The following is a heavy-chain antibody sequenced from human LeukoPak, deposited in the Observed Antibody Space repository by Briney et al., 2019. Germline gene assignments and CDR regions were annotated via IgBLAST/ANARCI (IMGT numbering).Heavy chain of an antibody. D-gene: IGHD6-13*01. J-gene: IGHJ4*02. CDR1: GFTFDDYA. CDR3: AKDMSGGSWSPFIDY. V-gene: IGHV3-9*01. Sequence: PGGSLRLSCAASGFTFDDYAMHWVRQAPGKGLEWVSGISWNSGSIGYADSVKGRFTISRDNAKNSLYLQMNSLRAEDTAVYYCAKDMSGGSWSPFIDYWGQGTLVTVSS. CDR2: ISWNSGSI.